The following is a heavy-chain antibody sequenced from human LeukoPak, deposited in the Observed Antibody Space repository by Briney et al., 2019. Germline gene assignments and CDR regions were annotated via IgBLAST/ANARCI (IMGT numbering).Heavy chain of an antibody. CDR1: GFTVSGYY. Sequence: PGGSLRLSCAASGFTVSGYYMSWVRQAPGKGLEWVSVIYSGGSTYYAASVKGRFTISRDNSKNTLYLQMIRLRAEDTAVYYCARVGYSSGWYFDYWGQGTLVTVSS. V-gene: IGHV3-66*02. CDR3: ARVGYSSGWYFDY. J-gene: IGHJ4*02. D-gene: IGHD6-19*01. CDR2: IYSGGST.